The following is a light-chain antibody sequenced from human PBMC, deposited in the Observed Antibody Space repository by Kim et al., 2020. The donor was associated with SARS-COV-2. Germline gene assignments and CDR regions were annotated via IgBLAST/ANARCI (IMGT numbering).Light chain of an antibody. V-gene: IGLV4-69*01. CDR1: PGHNSFS. CDR2: LNSDGSH. J-gene: IGLJ3*02. CDR3: QTWVTGIQV. Sequence: QPVLTQSPSASASLGASVKLTCTLSPGHNSFSIAWHQQQTEEGPRYLMKLNSDGSHTKGDGIPDRFSGSSSGAERYFIISSLQSEDEADYYCQTWVTGIQVFGGGTKLTVL.